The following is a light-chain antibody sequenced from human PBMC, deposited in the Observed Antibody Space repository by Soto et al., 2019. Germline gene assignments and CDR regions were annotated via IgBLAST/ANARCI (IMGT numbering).Light chain of an antibody. J-gene: IGLJ3*02. V-gene: IGLV1-40*01. Sequence: QSVLTQPPSVSGAPGQRVTISCTGSSSNIGADYGVHWYQQLPGRAPKLVIYGNNNRPSGVPDRFSGSKSGTSASLAISGLQSEDEADYYCAAWHDSLNGPVFGGGTKVTVL. CDR2: GNN. CDR3: AAWHDSLNGPV. CDR1: SSNIGADYG.